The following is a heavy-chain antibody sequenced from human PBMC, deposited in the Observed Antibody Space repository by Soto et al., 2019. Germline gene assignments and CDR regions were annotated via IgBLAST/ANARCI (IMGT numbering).Heavy chain of an antibody. V-gene: IGHV1-46*03. D-gene: IGHD3-9*01. CDR1: GYTLTSYY. J-gene: IGHJ4*01. CDR2: INPSGGST. CDR3: ARAWIGRVRYCGWLGYVDY. Sequence: GASGKASSKASGYTLTSYYMHWARQAPGQGHEWMGIINPSGGSTSYAQKFQGRVTMTRDTSTSTVYMELSSLRSEDTAVYYCARAWIGRVRYCGWLGYVDYWG.